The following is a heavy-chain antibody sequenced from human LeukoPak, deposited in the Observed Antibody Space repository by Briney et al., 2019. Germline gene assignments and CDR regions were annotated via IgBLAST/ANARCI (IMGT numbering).Heavy chain of an antibody. D-gene: IGHD6-6*01. CDR2: IKQAGSEK. CDR3: ARVIAARPYDMDV. Sequence: GGSLRLSCAASGFTFSSYWMSWVRQAPGKGLEWVANIKQAGSEKYYVKSVKGRFTISRDNAKNSLYLQMNSLRAEDTAMYYCARVIAARPYDMDVWGKGTTVTVSS. CDR1: GFTFSSYW. J-gene: IGHJ6*03. V-gene: IGHV3-7*01.